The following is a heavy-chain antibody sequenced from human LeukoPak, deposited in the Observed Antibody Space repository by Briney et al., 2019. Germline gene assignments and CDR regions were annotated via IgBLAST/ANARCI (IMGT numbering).Heavy chain of an antibody. J-gene: IGHJ5*02. CDR3: ARVTDPRYNSFDP. CDR2: IYASGST. Sequence: SETLSLTCTVSAGSISSYYWSWIRQPAGKGLEWIGRIYASGSTNYNPSLKSRVTMSVDTSKNQLSLKLTSVTAADTAVYYCARVTDPRYNSFDPWGQGTLVTVSS. D-gene: IGHD2-21*02. CDR1: AGSISSYY. V-gene: IGHV4-4*07.